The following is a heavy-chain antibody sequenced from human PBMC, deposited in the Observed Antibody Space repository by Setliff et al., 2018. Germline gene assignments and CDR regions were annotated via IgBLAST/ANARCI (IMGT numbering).Heavy chain of an antibody. CDR1: GYTFTGYY. CDR2: INPNSGGT. D-gene: IGHD6-19*01. V-gene: IGHV1-2*02. Sequence: GASVKVSCKASGYTFTGYYVHWVRQAPGQGLEWMGWINPNSGGTNYAQRFQGRVTMTRDTSISTAYMELSRLRSDDTAVYYCARGASLTVADRGSFAFWGQGTRVTVSS. J-gene: IGHJ4*02. CDR3: ARGASLTVADRGSFAF.